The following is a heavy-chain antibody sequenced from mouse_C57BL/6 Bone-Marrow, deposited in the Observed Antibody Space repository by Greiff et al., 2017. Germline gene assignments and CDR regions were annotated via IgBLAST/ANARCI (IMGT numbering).Heavy chain of an antibody. CDR1: GFTFSDYG. V-gene: IGHV5-17*01. J-gene: IGHJ2*01. CDR2: ISSGSSTI. D-gene: IGHD4-1*01. Sequence: EVQLQQSGGGLVKPGGSLKLSCAASGFTFSDYGMHWVRQAPEKGLEWVAYISSGSSTIYYADTVKGRFTISRDNAKNTLFLQMTSLRSEDTAMYYCARGTGRYFDYWGQGTTLTGSS. CDR3: ARGTGRYFDY.